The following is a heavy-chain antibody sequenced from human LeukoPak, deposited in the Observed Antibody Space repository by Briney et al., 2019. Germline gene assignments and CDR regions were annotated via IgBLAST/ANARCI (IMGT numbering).Heavy chain of an antibody. CDR2: IYYSGST. CDR3: ARLPPGDYYDSSGPLVDS. V-gene: IGHV4-59*01. D-gene: IGHD3-22*01. Sequence: SETLSLTCTVSGGSISSYYWSWIRQPPGKGLEWIGYIYYSGSTNYNPSLKSRVTISVDTSKNQFSLKLSSVTAADTAVYYCARLPPGDYYDSSGPLVDSGGKEPRVTFP. CDR1: GGSISSYY. J-gene: IGHJ4*02.